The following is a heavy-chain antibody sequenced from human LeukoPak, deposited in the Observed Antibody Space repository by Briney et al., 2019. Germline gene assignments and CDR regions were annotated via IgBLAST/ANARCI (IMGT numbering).Heavy chain of an antibody. CDR1: GFTFSSYA. D-gene: IGHD6-13*01. CDR3: AREEAIKYSSSWYAFISDI. CDR2: ISYDGSNK. Sequence: QPGRSLRLSCAASGFTFSSYAMHWVRQAPGKGLELVAVISYDGSNKYYADSVKGRFTISRDNSKNTLYLQMNSLRAEDTAVYYCAREEAIKYSSSWYAFISDIWGQGTMVTVSS. J-gene: IGHJ3*02. V-gene: IGHV3-30-3*01.